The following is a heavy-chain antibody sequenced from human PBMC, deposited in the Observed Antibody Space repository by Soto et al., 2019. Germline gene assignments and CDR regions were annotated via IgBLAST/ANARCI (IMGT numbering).Heavy chain of an antibody. V-gene: IGHV3-23*01. Sequence: WGSLRLSCAASGFTFRSYAMSWVRQAPGKGLEWVSVISGSGGSTHYADSVKGRSTISRDNSKNTLHLQVNSLRGEDTAVYYCAKEADISGYYPDYWGQGTQVTVSS. J-gene: IGHJ4*02. CDR1: GFTFRSYA. CDR2: ISGSGGST. D-gene: IGHD3-22*01. CDR3: AKEADISGYYPDY.